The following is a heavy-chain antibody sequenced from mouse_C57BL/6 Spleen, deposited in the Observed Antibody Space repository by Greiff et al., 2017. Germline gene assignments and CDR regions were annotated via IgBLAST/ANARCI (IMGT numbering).Heavy chain of an antibody. CDR1: GFNIKDAY. CDR3: THYYGSSAYFDY. D-gene: IGHD1-1*01. J-gene: IGHJ2*01. V-gene: IGHV14-4*01. Sequence: EVQVVESGAELVRPGASVKLSCTASGFNIKDAYMHWVKQRPEQGLEWIGWIDPENGDTEYASKFQGKATITADTSSNTAYLQLSSLTSEDTAVYYCTHYYGSSAYFDYWGQGTTLTVSS. CDR2: IDPENGDT.